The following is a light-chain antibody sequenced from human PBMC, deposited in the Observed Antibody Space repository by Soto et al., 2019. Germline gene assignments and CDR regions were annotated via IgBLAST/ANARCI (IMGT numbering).Light chain of an antibody. CDR3: QQFGSSPGFT. V-gene: IGKV3-20*01. Sequence: EIVLTQSPGTLSLSPGERATLSCRASQSINSRYLAWYQQKPGQAPGLLIYGASRRATGIPDRFSGSGSGTDFTLTISRLEPEDFAVYYCQQFGSSPGFTFGPGTIVDIK. CDR2: GAS. J-gene: IGKJ3*01. CDR1: QSINSRY.